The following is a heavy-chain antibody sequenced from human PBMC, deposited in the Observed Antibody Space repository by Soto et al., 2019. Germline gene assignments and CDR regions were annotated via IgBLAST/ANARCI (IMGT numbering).Heavy chain of an antibody. Sequence: SLRLSCAASGFTFSSYAMSWVRQAPGKGLEWVSAISGSGGSTYYADSVKGRFTISRDNSKNTLYLQMNSLRAEDTAVYYCGTSPSSYYYYYGMDVWGQGTTVTVSS. D-gene: IGHD2-2*01. CDR2: ISGSGGST. J-gene: IGHJ6*02. CDR1: GFTFSSYA. CDR3: GTSPSSYYYYYGMDV. V-gene: IGHV3-23*01.